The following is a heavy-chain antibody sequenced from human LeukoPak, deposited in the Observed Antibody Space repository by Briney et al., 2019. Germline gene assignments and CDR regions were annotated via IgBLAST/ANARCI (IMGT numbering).Heavy chain of an antibody. CDR3: AKAGYCSSTSCYRNHGMDV. Sequence: GGSLRLPCAASGFTFSSYAMSWVRQASGKGLEWVSAISSSGGSTYYADSVKGRFTISRDNSKNTLYLQMNSLRAEDTAVYYCAKAGYCSSTSCYRNHGMDVWGQGTTVTVFS. CDR2: ISSSGGST. V-gene: IGHV3-23*01. CDR1: GFTFSSYA. J-gene: IGHJ6*02. D-gene: IGHD2-2*02.